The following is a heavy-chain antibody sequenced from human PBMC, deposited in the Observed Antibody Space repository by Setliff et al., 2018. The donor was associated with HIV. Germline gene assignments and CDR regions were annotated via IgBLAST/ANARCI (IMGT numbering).Heavy chain of an antibody. J-gene: IGHJ5*02. CDR3: ARGGRPTDEYVWFDP. CDR1: GFTFGDSV. D-gene: IGHD4-17*01. CDR2: IRGKAYGGTT. Sequence: SLRLSCKASGFTFGDSVMSWFRQAPGKGLEWVGFIRGKAYGGTTESAASVEGRFSISRDDSNSIAYLQMNSLRTEDTAVYYCARGGRPTDEYVWFDPWGQGTLVTVSS. V-gene: IGHV3-49*03.